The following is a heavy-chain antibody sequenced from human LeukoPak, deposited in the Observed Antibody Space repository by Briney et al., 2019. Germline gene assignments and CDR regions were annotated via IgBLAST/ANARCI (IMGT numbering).Heavy chain of an antibody. CDR1: GFTFSSYW. D-gene: IGHD3-10*01. Sequence: GGSLRLSCEVSGFTFSSYWMHWVRQAPGKGLVWVSRIDADGTTTYYADSVKGRFTLSRDNAKNTLYLQMNSLRAEDTAVYYCARGRSGGTDYWGQGTLVTVSS. CDR2: IDADGTTT. J-gene: IGHJ4*02. V-gene: IGHV3-74*01. CDR3: ARGRSGGTDY.